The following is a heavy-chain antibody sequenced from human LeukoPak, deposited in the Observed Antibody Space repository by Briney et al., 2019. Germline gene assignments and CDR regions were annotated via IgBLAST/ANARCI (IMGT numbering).Heavy chain of an antibody. Sequence: SETLSLTCTVSGGSISSGSYYWSWLRQPAGKGLEWIGRIYTSGSTNYNPSLKSRVTISVDTSKNQFSLKLSSVTAADTAVYYCARDWLGYSYGTFDIWGQGTMVTVSS. CDR2: IYTSGST. D-gene: IGHD5-18*01. J-gene: IGHJ3*02. V-gene: IGHV4-61*02. CDR3: ARDWLGYSYGTFDI. CDR1: GGSISSGSYY.